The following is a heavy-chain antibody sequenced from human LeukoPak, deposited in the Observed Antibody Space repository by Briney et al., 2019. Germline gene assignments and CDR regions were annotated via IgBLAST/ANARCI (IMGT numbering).Heavy chain of an antibody. J-gene: IGHJ4*02. CDR1: GFTFSSYA. V-gene: IGHV3-33*01. D-gene: IGHD3-16*01. CDR2: VWHDGSNR. Sequence: GGSLRLSCTAPGFTFSSYAIHWIRQAPGKGLEWVALVWHDGSNRYYADSVKGRFTISRDNSKNTVYLQMNSLRAEDTAVYYCASGRQLGYWGQGTLVTVSS. CDR3: ASGRQLGY.